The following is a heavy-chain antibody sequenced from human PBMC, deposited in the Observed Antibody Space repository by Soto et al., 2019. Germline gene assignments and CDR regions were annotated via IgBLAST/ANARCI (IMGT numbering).Heavy chain of an antibody. CDR2: INAGNGNT. Sequence: ASVKVSCKASGYTFTSYAMHWVRQAPGQRLEWMGWINAGNGNTKYSQKFQGRVTITRDTSASTAYMELSSLRSEDTAVYYCARDLVVGATWSYYYGMDVWGQGTTVTVSS. D-gene: IGHD1-26*01. CDR1: GYTFTSYA. CDR3: ARDLVVGATWSYYYGMDV. J-gene: IGHJ6*02. V-gene: IGHV1-3*01.